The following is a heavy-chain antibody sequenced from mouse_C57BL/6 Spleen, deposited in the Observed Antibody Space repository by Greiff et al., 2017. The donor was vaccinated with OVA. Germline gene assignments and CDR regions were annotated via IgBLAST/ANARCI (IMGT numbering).Heavy chain of an antibody. CDR3: ASDRGYAMDY. V-gene: IGHV1-69*01. J-gene: IGHJ4*01. CDR1: GYTFTSYW. CDR2: IDPSDSYT. Sequence: VQLQQPGAELVMPGASVKLSCKASGYTFTSYWMHWVKQRPGQGLEWIREIDPSDSYTNYNQKFKGKSTLTVDKSSSTAYMQLSSLTSEDSAVYYCASDRGYAMDYWGQGTSVTVSS.